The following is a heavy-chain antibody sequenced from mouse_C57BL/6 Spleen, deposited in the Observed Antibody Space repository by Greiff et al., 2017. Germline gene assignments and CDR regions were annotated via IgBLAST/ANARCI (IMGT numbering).Heavy chain of an antibody. CDR1: GFTFSSYA. V-gene: IGHV5-4*01. J-gene: IGHJ2*01. D-gene: IGHD1-1*01. CDR2: ISDGGSYT. CDR3: ARDGDYGSSYRENYLDY. Sequence: EVQLVESGGGLVKPGGSLKLSCAASGFTFSSYAMSWVRQTPEKRLEWVATISDGGSYTDYPDNVKGRFTISRDNAKNNMYLQMSHLKSEDTAMYYWARDGDYGSSYRENYLDYWGQGTTLTVSS.